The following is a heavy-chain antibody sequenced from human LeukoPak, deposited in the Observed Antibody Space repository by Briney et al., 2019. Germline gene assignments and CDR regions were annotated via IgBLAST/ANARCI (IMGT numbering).Heavy chain of an antibody. J-gene: IGHJ5*02. CDR1: GGSISSSSYY. D-gene: IGHD2-21*02. Sequence: SETLSLTCTVSGGSISSSSYYWGWIRQPPGKGLEWIGSIYYSGSTYYNPSLKSRVTISVDTSKNQFSLKLSSVTAADTAVYYCARVPYCGGDCYWFDPWGQGTLVTVSS. CDR2: IYYSGST. V-gene: IGHV4-39*07. CDR3: ARVPYCGGDCYWFDP.